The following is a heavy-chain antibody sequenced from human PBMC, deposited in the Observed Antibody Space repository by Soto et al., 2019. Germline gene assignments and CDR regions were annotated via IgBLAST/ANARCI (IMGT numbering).Heavy chain of an antibody. CDR3: ARSKAYYDSSGYQY. D-gene: IGHD3-22*01. J-gene: IGHJ4*02. CDR1: GYTFTSYG. CDR2: ISAYNGNT. V-gene: IGHV1-18*01. Sequence: SVKGSCKASGYTFTSYGISWVRQAPGQGLEWMGWISAYNGNTNYAQKLQGRVTMTTDTSTSTAYMELRSLRSDDTAVYYCARSKAYYDSSGYQYWGQGTLVTVYS.